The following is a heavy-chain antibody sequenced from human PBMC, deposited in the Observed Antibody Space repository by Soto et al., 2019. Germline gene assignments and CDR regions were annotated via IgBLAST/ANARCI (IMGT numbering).Heavy chain of an antibody. V-gene: IGHV1-18*01. D-gene: IGHD3-3*01. CDR1: GYTFTSYG. J-gene: IGHJ6*03. Sequence: ASVKVSCKASGYTFTSYGISWVRQAPGQGLEWMGWISAYNGNTNYAQKLQGRVTMTTDTSTSTAYMELRSLRSDDTAVYYCARRNLYDFWRRTLSYYYYMDVWGKGTTVTVSS. CDR3: ARRNLYDFWRRTLSYYYYMDV. CDR2: ISAYNGNT.